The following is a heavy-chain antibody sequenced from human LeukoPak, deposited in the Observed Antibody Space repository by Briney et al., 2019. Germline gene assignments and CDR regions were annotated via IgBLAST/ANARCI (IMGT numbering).Heavy chain of an antibody. V-gene: IGHV4-39*01. J-gene: IGHJ4*02. D-gene: IGHD6-6*01. CDR1: GGSISSSSYY. CDR2: IYYSGST. CDR3: ARLRGQLVRD. Sequence: SETLSLTCTVSGGSISSSSYYWGWIRQPPGKGLEWIGSIYYSGSTYYNPSLKSRVTISVDTSKNQFSLKLSSVTAAGTAVYYCARLRGQLVRDWGQGTLVTVSS.